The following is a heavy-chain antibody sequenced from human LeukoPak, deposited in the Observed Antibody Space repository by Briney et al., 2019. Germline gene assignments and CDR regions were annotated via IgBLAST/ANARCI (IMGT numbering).Heavy chain of an antibody. CDR1: DGSISSYY. Sequence: SETLSLTCTVSDGSISSYYWSWIRQPAGTGLEWIGRIYTSGSTNYNPSLKSRVTMSVDTSKNQFSLKLSSVTAADAAVYYCARAPTIVVGPGWEYFDLWGRGTLVTVSS. V-gene: IGHV4-4*07. D-gene: IGHD2-2*01. CDR3: ARAPTIVVGPGWEYFDL. CDR2: IYTSGST. J-gene: IGHJ2*01.